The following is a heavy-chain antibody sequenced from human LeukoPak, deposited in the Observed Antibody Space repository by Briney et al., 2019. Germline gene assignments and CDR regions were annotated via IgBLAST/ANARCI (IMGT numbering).Heavy chain of an antibody. CDR2: ISYDGSDK. J-gene: IGHJ4*02. CDR3: ARDKMEWLLPKYYFDY. CDR1: GLTFSNYA. Sequence: SLRLSCAASGLTFSNYAVHWVRQAPGKGLEWVAIISYDGSDKYYADSVKGRFTISRDNSKNTLYLQMNSLRAGDTAVYYCARDKMEWLLPKYYFDYWGQGTLVTVSS. D-gene: IGHD3-3*01. V-gene: IGHV3-30*04.